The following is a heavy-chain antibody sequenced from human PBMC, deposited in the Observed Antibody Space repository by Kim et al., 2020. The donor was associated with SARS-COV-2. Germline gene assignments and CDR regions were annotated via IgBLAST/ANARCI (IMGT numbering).Heavy chain of an antibody. D-gene: IGHD7-27*01. CDR3: ARVKAVNWGSENALDV. V-gene: IGHV4-34*01. J-gene: IGHJ3*01. Sequence: SETLSLTCNVSGGYFGGFYWSWIRQPPGKGLEWIGEINHAQSNSFHPSLRGRVTMSVDMSKNQFSLKLTSMTAADTAVYYCARVKAVNWGSENALDVWG. CDR1: GGYFGGFY. CDR2: INHAQSN.